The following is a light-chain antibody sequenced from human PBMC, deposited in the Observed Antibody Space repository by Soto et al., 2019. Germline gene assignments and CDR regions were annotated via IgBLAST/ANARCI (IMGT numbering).Light chain of an antibody. CDR1: QTFSTW. Sequence: DIQMTQSPSTLSASVGERVTITCRASQTFSTWLAWYQQKPGKAPKLLIYDVSSLESGVPSRFSGSGSGTEFTLTISSLQPDDFAPYYCQQYNSYSGTFGQGTKVEI. V-gene: IGKV1-5*01. CDR2: DVS. J-gene: IGKJ1*01. CDR3: QQYNSYSGT.